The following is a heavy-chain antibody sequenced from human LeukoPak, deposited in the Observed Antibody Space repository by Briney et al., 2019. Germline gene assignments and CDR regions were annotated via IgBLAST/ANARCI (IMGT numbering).Heavy chain of an antibody. CDR1: GFTFSYSW. CDR2: INTDGSVT. CDR3: VRSLVGTTDY. V-gene: IGHV3-74*01. J-gene: IGHJ4*02. D-gene: IGHD1-26*01. Sequence: PGGSLRLSCAASGFTFSYSWMHWVRYAPGKGLVWVSRINTDGSVTTYADSVKGRFTISRDNAKNTLFLQMNSLRAEDTALYYCVRSLVGTTDYWGQGTLVTVSS.